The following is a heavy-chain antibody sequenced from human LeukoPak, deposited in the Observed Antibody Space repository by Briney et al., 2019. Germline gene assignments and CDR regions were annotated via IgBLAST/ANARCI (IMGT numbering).Heavy chain of an antibody. CDR2: IYHSGST. CDR1: GYSISSGYY. J-gene: IGHJ5*02. Sequence: SETLSLTCTVSGYSISSGYYWGWIRQPPGKGLEWIGSIYHSGSTNYNPSLKSRVTISVDTSKNQFSLKLSSVTAADTAVYYCAREISYCTNGVCYSVWFDPWGQGTLVTVSS. V-gene: IGHV4-38-2*02. D-gene: IGHD2-8*01. CDR3: AREISYCTNGVCYSVWFDP.